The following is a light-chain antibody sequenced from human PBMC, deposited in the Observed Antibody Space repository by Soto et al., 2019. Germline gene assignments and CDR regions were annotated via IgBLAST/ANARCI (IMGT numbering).Light chain of an antibody. CDR1: TSDVGGYNC. CDR2: EAT. CDR3: SAFAGSEGYV. Sequence: QSALAQPPSASGSPGQSVAISCTGTTSDVGGYNCVSWYQQHPGKAPKLIIYEATKRPSGVPDRFSGAWSGNTASLIVSGLQAEDEADYYCSAFAGSEGYVFGSGTKLTVL. J-gene: IGLJ1*01. V-gene: IGLV2-8*01.